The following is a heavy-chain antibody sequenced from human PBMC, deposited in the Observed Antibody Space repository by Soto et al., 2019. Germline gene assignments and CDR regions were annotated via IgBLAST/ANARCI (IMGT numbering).Heavy chain of an antibody. Sequence: SETLSLTCAVYGGSFSGYYWSWIRQPPGKGLEWIGEINHSGSTNYNPSLKSRVTISVDTSKNQFSLKLSSVTAADTAVYYCAREEDYDSRTGDYWGQGTLVTVSS. CDR3: AREEDYDSRTGDY. V-gene: IGHV4-34*01. CDR1: GGSFSGYY. CDR2: INHSGST. J-gene: IGHJ4*02. D-gene: IGHD3-22*01.